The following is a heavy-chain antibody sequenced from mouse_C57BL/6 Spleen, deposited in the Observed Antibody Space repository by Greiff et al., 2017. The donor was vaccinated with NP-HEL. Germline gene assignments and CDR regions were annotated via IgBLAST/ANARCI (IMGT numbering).Heavy chain of an antibody. CDR3: ARHDGYYDYYAMDY. D-gene: IGHD2-3*01. V-gene: IGHV1-39*01. J-gene: IGHJ4*01. CDR2: INPNYGTT. Sequence: VQLKESGPELVKPGASVKISCKASGYSFTDYNMNWVKQSNGKSLEWIGVINPNYGTTSYNQKFKGKATLTVDQSSSTAYMQLNSLTSEDSAVYYCARHDGYYDYYAMDYWGQGTSVTVSS. CDR1: GYSFTDYN.